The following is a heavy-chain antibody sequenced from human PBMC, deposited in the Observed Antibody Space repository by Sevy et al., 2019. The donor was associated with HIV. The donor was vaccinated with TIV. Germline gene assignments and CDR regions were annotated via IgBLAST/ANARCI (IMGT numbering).Heavy chain of an antibody. CDR2: IKQDGSEK. J-gene: IGHJ6*02. D-gene: IGHD3-22*01. V-gene: IGHV3-7*01. CDR1: GFTFSSYC. Sequence: GGSLRLSCAASGFTFSSYCMSWVRQAPGKGLEWVANIKQDGSEKYYVDSVKGRFTISRDNAKNSLYLQMNSLRAEDTAVFYCARAKTYYYSSGYYYYYYGMDVWGQGTMVTVSS. CDR3: ARAKTYYYSSGYYYYYYGMDV.